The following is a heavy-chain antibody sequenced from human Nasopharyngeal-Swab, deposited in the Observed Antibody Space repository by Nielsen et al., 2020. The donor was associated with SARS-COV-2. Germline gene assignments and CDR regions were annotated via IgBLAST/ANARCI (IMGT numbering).Heavy chain of an antibody. CDR2: ISYDGSNK. CDR3: ARQGLVGATGAFDI. J-gene: IGHJ3*02. CDR1: GFTFSSYG. V-gene: IGHV3-30*03. Sequence: GESLKISCAASGFTFSSYGMHWVRQAPGKGLEWVAVISYDGSNKYYADSVKGRFTISRDNSKNTLYLQMSSLRAEDTAVYYCARQGLVGATGAFDIWGQGTMVTVSS. D-gene: IGHD1-26*01.